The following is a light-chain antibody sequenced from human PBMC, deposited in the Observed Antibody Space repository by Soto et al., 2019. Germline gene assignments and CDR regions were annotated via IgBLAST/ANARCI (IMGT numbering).Light chain of an antibody. Sequence: IQLTQFPSSLSASVGDRSTIICRASKGIRSYLAWYKQKPGKAPKLLIYAASTLESGVPSRFSGSGSGTDFSLTISSLQPEDSATYYCQHLNSYPQITFGQGTRLEIK. J-gene: IGKJ5*01. CDR1: KGIRSY. CDR3: QHLNSYPQIT. CDR2: AAS. V-gene: IGKV1-9*01.